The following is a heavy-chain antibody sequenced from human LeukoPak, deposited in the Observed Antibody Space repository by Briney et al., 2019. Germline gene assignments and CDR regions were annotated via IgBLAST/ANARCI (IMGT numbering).Heavy chain of an antibody. CDR1: GFTFSRYN. Sequence: GGSLRLSCAASGFTFSRYNMNWVRQAPGKGLEWISYISSSSSTMYYADSVKGRFTISRDNAKNSLYLQMNSLRAEDTAVYYCAAESITIFGVVITWGQGTLVIVSS. D-gene: IGHD3-3*01. CDR3: AAESITIFGVVIT. CDR2: ISSSSSTM. V-gene: IGHV3-48*01. J-gene: IGHJ5*02.